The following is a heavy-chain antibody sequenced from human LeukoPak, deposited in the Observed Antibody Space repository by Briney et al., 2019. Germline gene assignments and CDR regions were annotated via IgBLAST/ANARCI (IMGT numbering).Heavy chain of an antibody. CDR3: ARGSSSWYDFDY. D-gene: IGHD6-13*01. V-gene: IGHV1-2*02. CDR1: GYTFTDYA. Sequence: GASVKVSCKASGYTFTDYAMNWVRQAPGQGLEWMGWINPNSGGTNYAQKFQGRVTMTRDTSISTAYMELSRLRSDDTAVYYCARGSSSWYDFDYWGQGTLVTVSS. J-gene: IGHJ4*02. CDR2: INPNSGGT.